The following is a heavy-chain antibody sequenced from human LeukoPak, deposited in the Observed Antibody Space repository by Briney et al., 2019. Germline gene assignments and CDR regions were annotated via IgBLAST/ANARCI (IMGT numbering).Heavy chain of an antibody. V-gene: IGHV3-7*04. CDR1: GFTFSIYW. CDR2: IKQDGSEK. Sequence: GGSLRLSCAASGFTFSIYWMSWVRQAPGKGLEWVANIKQDGSEKNYVDSVKGRFIISRDNAKNSLYLQMNSLRVEDTAVYYCARDRSRYCSGGSCSRFDYWGQGTLVTVSS. CDR3: ARDRSRYCSGGSCSRFDY. D-gene: IGHD2-15*01. J-gene: IGHJ4*02.